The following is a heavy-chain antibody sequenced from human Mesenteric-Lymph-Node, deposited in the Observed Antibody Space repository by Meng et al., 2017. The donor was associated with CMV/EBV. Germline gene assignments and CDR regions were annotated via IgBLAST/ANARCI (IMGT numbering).Heavy chain of an antibody. J-gene: IGHJ4*02. CDR1: GFTFSDYP. Sequence: GESLKISCAASGFTFSDYPMHWVRQAPGEGLEWVAVIPYDGSNKYYADSVEGRFTVSRDNSKNTLYLQMNSLRAEDTAVYYCAEDVSVVVSAKIDSWGQGTLVTVSS. CDR2: IPYDGSNK. V-gene: IGHV3-30-3*01. CDR3: AEDVSVVVSAKIDS. D-gene: IGHD2-15*01.